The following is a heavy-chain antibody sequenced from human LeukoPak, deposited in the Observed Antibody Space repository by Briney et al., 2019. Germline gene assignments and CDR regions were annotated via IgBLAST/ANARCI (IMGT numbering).Heavy chain of an antibody. CDR3: ARVTTDSTYHSGRFDP. V-gene: IGHV4-39*01. J-gene: IGHJ5*02. D-gene: IGHD3-22*01. CDR2: IYYSGST. Sequence: SETLSLTCTVSGGSISRDIYYWGWIRQPPGKGLEWIGSIYYSGSTYYNPSLESRVTISVDTSKNQFSLKLSSVTAADTAVYYCARVTTDSTYHSGRFDPWGQGTLVTVSS. CDR1: GGSISRDIYY.